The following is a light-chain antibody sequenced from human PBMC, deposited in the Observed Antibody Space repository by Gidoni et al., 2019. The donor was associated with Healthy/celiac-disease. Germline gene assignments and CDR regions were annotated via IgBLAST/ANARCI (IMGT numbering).Light chain of an antibody. CDR1: QSISSY. CDR3: QQSYSTPPIT. V-gene: IGKV1-39*01. CDR2: AAS. J-gene: IGKJ3*01. Sequence: DIQMTQSPSSLSASVGDRVTITCRASQSISSYLNWYQQKPGKAPKLLIYAASSLQSGVPSRFSGSGSGTDFPLTICSLQPEDFATYYCQQSYSTPPITFGPGTKVDIK.